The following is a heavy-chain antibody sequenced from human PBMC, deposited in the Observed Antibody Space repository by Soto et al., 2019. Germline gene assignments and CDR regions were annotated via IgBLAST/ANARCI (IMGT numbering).Heavy chain of an antibody. CDR1: GGSISSYY. D-gene: IGHD3-10*01. J-gene: IGHJ4*02. CDR2: IYYSGST. CDR3: ARVEGAMVRGANDYYFDY. V-gene: IGHV4-59*01. Sequence: PSETLSLTCTVSGGSISSYYWSWIRQPPGKGLEWIGYIYYSGSTNYNPSLKSRVTISVDTSKNQFSLKLSSVTAADTAVYYCARVEGAMVRGANDYYFDYWGQGTLVTVSS.